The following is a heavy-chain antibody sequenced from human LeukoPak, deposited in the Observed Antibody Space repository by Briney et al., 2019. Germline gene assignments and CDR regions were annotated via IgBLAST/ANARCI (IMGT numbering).Heavy chain of an antibody. V-gene: IGHV3-15*01. CDR2: IKSKTDGGTP. CDR3: TGVSRSSWYDY. J-gene: IGHJ4*02. Sequence: GGSLRLSCAASGXTFSNAWVSWVRQAPGKGLEWVGRIKSKTDGGTPDYAAPVKGRFTISRDDSKNTLYLQMNSLKTEDTAVYYCTGVSRSSWYDYWGQGTLVTVSS. D-gene: IGHD6-13*01. CDR1: GXTFSNAW.